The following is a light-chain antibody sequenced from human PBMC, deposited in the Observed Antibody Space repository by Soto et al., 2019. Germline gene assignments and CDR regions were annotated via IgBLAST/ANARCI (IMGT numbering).Light chain of an antibody. CDR1: QSISSY. V-gene: IGKV1-5*01. CDR2: DAS. Sequence: DIQMTQSPSSLSASVGDRVTITCRASQSISSYLNWYQQKPGKAPKLLIYDASSLQSGVPSRFSGSGSGTEFTLTISSLQPDDFAIYYCQQYNSYAQTFGQGTKVDIK. CDR3: QQYNSYAQT. J-gene: IGKJ1*01.